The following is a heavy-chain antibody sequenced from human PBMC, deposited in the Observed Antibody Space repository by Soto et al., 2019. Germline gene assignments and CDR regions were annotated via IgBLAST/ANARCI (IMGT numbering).Heavy chain of an antibody. V-gene: IGHV4-39*01. CDR2: IYYSGTT. CDR1: GGSISSSSYY. Sequence: SETLSLTCTVSGGSISSSSYYWGWIRQPPGKGLEWIGSIYYSGTTYYNPSLKSRVTISVDTSKNQSSLRLSSVTAADTAVYYCARPNKAMGNGYYGMDVWGQGTTVTVSS. D-gene: IGHD5-18*01. CDR3: ARPNKAMGNGYYGMDV. J-gene: IGHJ6*02.